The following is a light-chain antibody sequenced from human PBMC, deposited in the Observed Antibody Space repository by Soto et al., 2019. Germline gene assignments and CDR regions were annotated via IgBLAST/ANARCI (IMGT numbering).Light chain of an antibody. Sequence: QSVLTQPASVSGSPGQSITISCTGTCSDVGGYEFVSWYQQHPDNAPKLIIYDVSDRPSGESSRFSGSKSANTASLTISGLQAEDEADYYCSSYTSSGTYVFGTGTKVTVL. CDR2: DVS. J-gene: IGLJ1*01. CDR3: SSYTSSGTYV. V-gene: IGLV2-14*01. CDR1: CSDVGGYEF.